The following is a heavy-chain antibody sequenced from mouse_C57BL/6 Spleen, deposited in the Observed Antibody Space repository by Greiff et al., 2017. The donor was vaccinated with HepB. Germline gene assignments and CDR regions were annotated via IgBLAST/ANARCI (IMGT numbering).Heavy chain of an antibody. J-gene: IGHJ1*03. CDR1: GFTFSSYG. CDR3: ARRDYGSNWYFDV. V-gene: IGHV5-6*01. CDR2: ISSGGSYT. D-gene: IGHD1-1*01. Sequence: VQLKESGGDLVKPGGSLKLSCAASGFTFSSYGMSWVRQTPDKRLEWVATISSGGSYTYYPDSVKGRFTISRDNAKNTLYLQMSSLKSEDTAMYYCARRDYGSNWYFDVWGTGTTVTVSS.